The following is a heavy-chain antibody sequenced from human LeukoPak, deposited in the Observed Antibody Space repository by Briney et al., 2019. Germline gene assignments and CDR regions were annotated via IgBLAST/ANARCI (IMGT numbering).Heavy chain of an antibody. D-gene: IGHD6-13*01. CDR1: GGSIGTFS. J-gene: IGHJ4*02. V-gene: IGHV4-59*01. CDR3: ARGVYIAAAQYGY. Sequence: PSEALSPTCTVSGGSIGTFSWNWIRQPPGEGPGWDGYIYYSGTTNYNPSLKSRVTISVDTSKNQFSLKLSSVTAADTAVYYCARGVYIAAAQYGYWGQGTLVTVSS. CDR2: IYYSGTT.